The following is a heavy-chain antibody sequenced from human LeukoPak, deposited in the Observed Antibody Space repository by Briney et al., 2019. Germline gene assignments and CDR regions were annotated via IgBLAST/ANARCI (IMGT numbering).Heavy chain of an antibody. J-gene: IGHJ4*02. Sequence: ASVKVSCKASGYTFTSYGISWVRQAPGQGLEWMRWISAYNGNTNYAQKLQGRVTMTTDTSTSTAYMELRSLRSDDTAVYYCAREGHYDSSVLIDYWGQGTLVTVSS. V-gene: IGHV1-18*01. CDR1: GYTFTSYG. CDR2: ISAYNGNT. D-gene: IGHD3-22*01. CDR3: AREGHYDSSVLIDY.